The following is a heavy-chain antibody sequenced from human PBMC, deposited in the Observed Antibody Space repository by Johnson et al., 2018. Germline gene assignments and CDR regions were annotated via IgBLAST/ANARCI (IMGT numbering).Heavy chain of an antibody. CDR3: ARASVSGNSCCYYYMDV. J-gene: IGHJ6*03. CDR2: ISPSGTRI. Sequence: QVRLQESGGALVKHGGSLRLSCEASGFTLSDYHMSWIRQAPGRGPGWGSYISPSGTRIYYADSVKGRVPISRDTSKNSQYLQMDSLRADETAVYYCARASVSGNSCCYYYMDVWGKGTTVTVSS. CDR1: GFTLSDYH. V-gene: IGHV3-11*04. D-gene: IGHD4-23*01.